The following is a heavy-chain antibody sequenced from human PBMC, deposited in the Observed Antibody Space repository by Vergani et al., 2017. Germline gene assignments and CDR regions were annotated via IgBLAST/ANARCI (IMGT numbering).Heavy chain of an antibody. V-gene: IGHV3-64*04. CDR2: ISSNGGST. Sequence: VQLVESGGGLVQPGGSLRLSCSASGFTFSSYAMHWVRQAPGKGLEYVSAISSNGGSTYYADSVKGRFTISRDNSKNTLYLQMNSLRAEDTAVYYCASGRRTLGFDYWGQGTLVTVSS. CDR3: ASGRRTLGFDY. D-gene: IGHD1-26*01. J-gene: IGHJ4*02. CDR1: GFTFSSYA.